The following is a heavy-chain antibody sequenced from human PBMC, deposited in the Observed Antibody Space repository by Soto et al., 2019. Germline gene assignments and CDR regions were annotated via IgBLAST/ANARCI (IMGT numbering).Heavy chain of an antibody. CDR2: IDPSDSYT. J-gene: IGHJ4*02. CDR1: GYSFTSYW. D-gene: IGHD6-19*01. CDR3: ARRDSSGWYYFDY. Sequence: PGESLKISCKGSGYSFTSYWISWVRQMPGKGLEWMGRIDPSDSYTNYSPSFQGHDTISADKSISTAYLQWSSLKASDTAMYYCARRDSSGWYYFDYWGQGTLVTVSS. V-gene: IGHV5-10-1*01.